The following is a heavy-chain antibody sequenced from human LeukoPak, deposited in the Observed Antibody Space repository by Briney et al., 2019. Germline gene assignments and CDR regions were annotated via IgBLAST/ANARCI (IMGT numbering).Heavy chain of an antibody. V-gene: IGHV4-59*01. J-gene: IGHJ4*02. CDR2: IYYSGST. D-gene: IGHD6-13*01. CDR1: GGSISSYY. CDR3: AREVRGSSSWPSFDY. Sequence: PSETLSLTCTVSGGSISSYYWSWIRQPPGKGLEWIGYIYYSGSTNYNPSLKSRVTISVDTSKNQFSLKLSSVTAADTAVYYCAREVRGSSSWPSFDYWGQGTLVTVSS.